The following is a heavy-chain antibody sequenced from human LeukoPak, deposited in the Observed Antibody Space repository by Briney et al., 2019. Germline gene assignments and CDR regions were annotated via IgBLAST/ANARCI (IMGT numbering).Heavy chain of an antibody. J-gene: IGHJ4*02. CDR3: ARSELPPTFDY. CDR2: IIPMFGTA. CDR1: GGTFSSYA. Sequence: GASVKVSCKASGGTFSSYAISWVRQAPGQGLEWMGGIIPMFGTASYAQKFQGRVTMTRDMSTSTVYMELSSLRSEDTAVYYCARSELPPTFDYWGQGTLVTVSS. D-gene: IGHD2-15*01. V-gene: IGHV1-69*05.